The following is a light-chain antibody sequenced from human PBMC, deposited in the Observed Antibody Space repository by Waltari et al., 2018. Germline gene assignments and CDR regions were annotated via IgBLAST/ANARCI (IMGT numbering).Light chain of an antibody. CDR1: QSVSSN. J-gene: IGKJ3*01. Sequence: EIVMTQSPATLSVSPGERATLSCRASQSVSSNLAWYQQKPGQAPRLLIYGASTRATGIQARFSGSGSGTEFTLTISSMQSEDFAVYYCQQYNNWPPRTFGPGTKVDIK. V-gene: IGKV3-15*01. CDR2: GAS. CDR3: QQYNNWPPRT.